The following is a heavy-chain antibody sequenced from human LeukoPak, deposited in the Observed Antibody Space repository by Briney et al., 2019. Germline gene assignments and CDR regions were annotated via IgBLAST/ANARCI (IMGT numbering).Heavy chain of an antibody. V-gene: IGHV4-34*01. J-gene: IGHJ4*02. Sequence: ASETLSLTCAVYGGSFSGYYWSWIRQPPGKGLEWIGEINHSGSTNYNPSLKSRVTISVDTSKNQFSLKLSSVTAEDTAVYYCARVRWGGLYYFDYWGQGTLVTVSS. D-gene: IGHD3-16*01. CDR3: ARVRWGGLYYFDY. CDR1: GGSFSGYY. CDR2: INHSGST.